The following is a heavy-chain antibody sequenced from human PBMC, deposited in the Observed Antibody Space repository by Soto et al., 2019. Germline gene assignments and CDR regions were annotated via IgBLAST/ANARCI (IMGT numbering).Heavy chain of an antibody. CDR1: GFTFDDYA. CDR3: AKSSYCSGGSCYSWYFDY. J-gene: IGHJ4*02. D-gene: IGHD2-15*01. Sequence: GGSLRLSCAASGFTFDDYAMHWVRQAPGKGLEWVSGISWNSGSIGYADSVKGRFTISRDNAKNSLYLQMNSLRAEDTALYYCAKSSYCSGGSCYSWYFDYWGQGTLVTVSS. CDR2: ISWNSGSI. V-gene: IGHV3-9*01.